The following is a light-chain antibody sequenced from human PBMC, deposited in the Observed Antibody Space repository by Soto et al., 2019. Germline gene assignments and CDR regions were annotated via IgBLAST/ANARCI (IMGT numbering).Light chain of an antibody. CDR3: AAWDDSLNGRV. Sequence: QSVLTQPPSASGTPGQRVTISCSGSSSSIGTNTVNWYQQLPGTAPKLLMYGNNQRPSGVPDRFSGSKSGTSASLAISGLQSEDEADYYCAAWDDSLNGRVFGAGTQLTVL. CDR2: GNN. J-gene: IGLJ3*02. CDR1: SSSIGTNT. V-gene: IGLV1-44*01.